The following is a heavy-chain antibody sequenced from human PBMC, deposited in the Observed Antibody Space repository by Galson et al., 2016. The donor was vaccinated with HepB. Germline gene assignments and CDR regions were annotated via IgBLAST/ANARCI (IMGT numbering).Heavy chain of an antibody. J-gene: IGHJ5*02. CDR1: RGTFNSYA. CDR2: IIPTFGTT. V-gene: IGHV1-69*13. D-gene: IGHD3-22*01. CDR3: ARAPLNDYDGSDYRWFDP. Sequence: SVKVSCKASRGTFNSYAVTWVRQAPGQGLEWMGGIIPTFGTTNYALKFQGRVTITADASTSTGYMELSSLRSEDTAVYYCARAPLNDYDGSDYRWFDPWGQGTLVTVSS.